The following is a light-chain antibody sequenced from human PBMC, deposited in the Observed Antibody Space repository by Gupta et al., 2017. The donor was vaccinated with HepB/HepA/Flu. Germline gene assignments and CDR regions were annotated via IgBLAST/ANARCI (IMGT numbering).Light chain of an antibody. J-gene: IGKJ4*01. CDR1: QSVSSY. V-gene: IGKV3-11*01. Sequence: EIVLTQSPATLSLSPGERATLSCRASQSVSSYLAWYHQKPGQAPRLLIYDASNRATGIPARFSGSGSVTDFTLTISSLEPEDFAVYYCQQRSNWPLTFGGGTKVEIK. CDR2: DAS. CDR3: QQRSNWPLT.